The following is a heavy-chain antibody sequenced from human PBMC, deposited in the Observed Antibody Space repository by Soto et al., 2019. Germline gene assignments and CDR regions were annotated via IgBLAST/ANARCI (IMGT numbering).Heavy chain of an antibody. V-gene: IGHV3-7*01. CDR1: GFTFSRSW. D-gene: IGHD3-3*01. CDR3: ARGNGYYPYYYYYMDV. J-gene: IGHJ6*03. Sequence: GGSLRPSCAASGFTFSRSWMNWVRQAPGKGLEWVANIKQDGSEKFYVDSVKGRFTIARDNAKSSLYLQMNSLRAEDTAVYYCARGNGYYPYYYYYMDVWGKGTTVTVSS. CDR2: IKQDGSEK.